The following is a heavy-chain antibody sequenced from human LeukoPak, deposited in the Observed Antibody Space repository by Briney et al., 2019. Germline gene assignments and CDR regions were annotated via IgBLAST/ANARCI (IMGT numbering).Heavy chain of an antibody. CDR3: AKDRVGYYYGSGALPFNWFDP. J-gene: IGHJ5*02. CDR2: ISGSGGST. D-gene: IGHD3-10*01. Sequence: QPGGTLRLSCAASGFTFSSYGMSWVRQAPGKGLEWVSAISGSGGSTYYADSVKGRFTISRDNSKNTLYLQMNSLRAEDTAVYYCAKDRVGYYYGSGALPFNWFDPWGQGTLVTVSS. V-gene: IGHV3-23*01. CDR1: GFTFSSYG.